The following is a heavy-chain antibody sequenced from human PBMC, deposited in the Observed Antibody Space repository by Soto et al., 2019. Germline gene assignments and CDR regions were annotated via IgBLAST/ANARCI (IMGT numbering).Heavy chain of an antibody. CDR1: GFTFSSYA. V-gene: IGHV3-7*01. Sequence: EVQLLESGGGLVQPGGSLRLSCAASGFTFSSYAMSWVRQAPGKGLEWVANIKQDGSEKYYVDSVKGRFTISRDNAKNSLYLQMNSLRAEDTAVYYCARDGGRFGEADNWFDPWGQGTLVTVSS. CDR3: ARDGGRFGEADNWFDP. D-gene: IGHD3-10*01. CDR2: IKQDGSEK. J-gene: IGHJ5*02.